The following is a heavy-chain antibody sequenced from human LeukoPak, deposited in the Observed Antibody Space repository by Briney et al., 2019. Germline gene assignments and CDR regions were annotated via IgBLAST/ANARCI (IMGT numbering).Heavy chain of an antibody. CDR1: GFTFSSYG. J-gene: IGHJ4*02. CDR3: ARVTGYMIEDYFDY. D-gene: IGHD3-22*01. V-gene: IGHV3-30*03. CDR2: ISYDGSNK. Sequence: GGSLRLSCAASGFTFSSYGMHWVRQAPGKGLEWVAVISYDGSNKYYADSVKGRFTISGDNSKNTLYLQMNSLRAEDTAVYYCARVTGYMIEDYFDYWGQGTLVTVSS.